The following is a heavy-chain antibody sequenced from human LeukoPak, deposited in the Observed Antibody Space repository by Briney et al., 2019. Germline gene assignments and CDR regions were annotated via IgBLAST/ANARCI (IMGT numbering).Heavy chain of an antibody. V-gene: IGHV3-23*01. CDR1: GFTFSSYG. CDR3: ALAGYDIFSY. Sequence: GGSLRLSCAASGFTFSSYGMSWVRQAPGKGLEWVSAISGSGGSTYYADSVKGRFTISRDNSKNTLYLQMNSLRAEDTAVYYCALAGYDIFSYWGQGTLVTVSS. CDR2: ISGSGGST. D-gene: IGHD3-9*01. J-gene: IGHJ4*02.